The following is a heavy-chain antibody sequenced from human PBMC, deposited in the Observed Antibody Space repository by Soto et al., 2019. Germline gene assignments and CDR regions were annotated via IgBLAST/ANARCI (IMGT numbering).Heavy chain of an antibody. J-gene: IGHJ4*02. CDR3: ARGGMRWLRSRHFDY. CDR2: IIPFFGTA. D-gene: IGHD5-12*01. V-gene: IGHV1-69*12. CDR1: GGTSSSYA. Sequence: QVQLVQSGAEVKKPGSSVKVSCKASGGTSSSYAISWVRQAPGQGLEWMGGIIPFFGTANYAQKVQGRVTXXAAESTSTAYMELSSLRSEDTAVYYCARGGMRWLRSRHFDYWGQGTLVTVSS.